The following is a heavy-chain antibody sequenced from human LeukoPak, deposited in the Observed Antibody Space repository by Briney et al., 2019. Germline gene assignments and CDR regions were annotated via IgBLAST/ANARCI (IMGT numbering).Heavy chain of an antibody. V-gene: IGHV1-8*02. Sequence: ASVKVSCKASGYTFTSYDINWVRQATGQGLEWMGWMNPNSGNTGYAQKFQGRVTMTRNTSISTAYMELSSLRSEDTAVYYCARAAAGRYYYYYGMDVWGQGTTVTVSS. CDR1: GYTFTSYD. J-gene: IGHJ6*02. D-gene: IGHD6-13*01. CDR3: ARAAAGRYYYYYGMDV. CDR2: MNPNSGNT.